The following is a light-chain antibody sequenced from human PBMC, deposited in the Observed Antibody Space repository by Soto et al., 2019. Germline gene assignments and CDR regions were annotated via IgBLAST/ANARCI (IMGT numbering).Light chain of an antibody. V-gene: IGLV2-14*01. CDR3: SSFTSRFTFV. J-gene: IGLJ1*01. CDR1: RSDVGAYNY. CDR2: EVT. Sequence: QSVLTQPASVSWSPGQSIAISCTGTRSDVGAYNYVSWYQQHPGKAPKLMISEVTNRPSGVSDRFSGSNSGNTASLTISGLQAEDEADYYCSSFTSRFTFVCGTGTKVTV.